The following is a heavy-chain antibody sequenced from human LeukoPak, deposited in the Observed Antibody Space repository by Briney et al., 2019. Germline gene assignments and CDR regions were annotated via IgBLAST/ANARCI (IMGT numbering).Heavy chain of an antibody. V-gene: IGHV3-9*01. D-gene: IGHD5-18*01. CDR1: GFTFDDYA. J-gene: IGHJ4*02. Sequence: GGSLRLSCAASGFTFDDYAMHWVRQAPGKGLEWVSGISWNSGSIGYADSVKGRFTIPRDNAKNSLYLQMNSLRAEDTALYYCAREPSDTAFDYWGQGTLVTVSS. CDR2: ISWNSGSI. CDR3: AREPSDTAFDY.